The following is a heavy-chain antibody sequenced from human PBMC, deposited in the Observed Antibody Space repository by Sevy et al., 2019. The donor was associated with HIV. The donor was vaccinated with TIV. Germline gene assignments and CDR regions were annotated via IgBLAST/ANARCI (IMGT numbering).Heavy chain of an antibody. CDR3: ARDWSQVVVAATHNYFYYYYGMDV. CDR1: GGSISSGSYY. CDR2: IYTSGST. V-gene: IGHV4-61*02. J-gene: IGHJ6*02. Sequence: SETLSLTCTVSGGSISSGSYYWSWIRQPAGKGLEWIGRIYTSGSTNYNPSLKSRVTMSVDTSKNQFSLKLSSVTAADTAVYYCARDWSQVVVAATHNYFYYYYGMDVWGQGTTVTVSS. D-gene: IGHD2-15*01.